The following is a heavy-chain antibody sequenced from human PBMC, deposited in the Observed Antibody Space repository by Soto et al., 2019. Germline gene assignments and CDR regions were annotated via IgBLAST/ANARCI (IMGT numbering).Heavy chain of an antibody. CDR3: ARLGGDYVGIMLAPFDP. CDR1: GFTFSSYG. V-gene: IGHV3-33*01. J-gene: IGHJ5*02. Sequence: GGSLRLSCAASGFTFSSYGMHWVRQAPGKGLEWVAVIWYDGSNKYYADSVKGRFTISRDNSKNTLYLQMNSLRAEDTAVYYCARLGGDYVGIMLAPFDPWGQGTLVTVS. D-gene: IGHD4-17*01. CDR2: IWYDGSNK.